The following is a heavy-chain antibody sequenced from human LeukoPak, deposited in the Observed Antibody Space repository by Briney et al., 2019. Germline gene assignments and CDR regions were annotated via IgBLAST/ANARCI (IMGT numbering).Heavy chain of an antibody. CDR1: GYRFTSYW. CDR2: IYPGDSDT. V-gene: IGHV5-51*01. CDR3: AALGPYCGGDCYSGLDY. J-gene: IGHJ4*02. D-gene: IGHD2-21*01. Sequence: GESLKISCKGSGYRFTSYWIGWVRQMPGKGLEGMGIIYPGDSDTRYSPSFQGQVTISADKSISTAYLQWSSLKASDTAMYYCAALGPYCGGDCYSGLDYWGQGTLVTVSS.